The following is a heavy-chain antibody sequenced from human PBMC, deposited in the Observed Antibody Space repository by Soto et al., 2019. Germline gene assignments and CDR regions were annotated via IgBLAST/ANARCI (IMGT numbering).Heavy chain of an antibody. CDR1: GGSIRSGDHY. CDR2: ISHSGST. CDR3: ARDQGHYNSGSHSVAHVRMAL. Sequence: QVQLQESGPGLVRPSQTLSLTCSVSGGSIRSGDHYWSWVRLPPGKGLEWIGYISHSGSTFYYPSLFTRATMSVATSNNQFSLMLSSVIPADTAVYYCARDQGHYNSGSHSVAHVRMALWGKGTTVRVIS. D-gene: IGHD3-10*01. J-gene: IGHJ6*04. V-gene: IGHV4-30-4*01.